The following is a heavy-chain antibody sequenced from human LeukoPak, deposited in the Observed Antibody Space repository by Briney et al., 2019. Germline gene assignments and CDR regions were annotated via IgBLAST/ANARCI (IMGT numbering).Heavy chain of an antibody. Sequence: GGSLCLSCAASGFMFRSFEMYWVRQAPGKGLEWVAYISSGATTMYYADSVKGRFTISRDDAKNSLFLQMNSLRAEDTAVYYCALLAVARDFDYWGQGTPVTLCS. CDR2: ISSGATTM. CDR1: GFMFRSFE. D-gene: IGHD6-19*01. V-gene: IGHV3-48*03. CDR3: ALLAVARDFDY. J-gene: IGHJ4*02.